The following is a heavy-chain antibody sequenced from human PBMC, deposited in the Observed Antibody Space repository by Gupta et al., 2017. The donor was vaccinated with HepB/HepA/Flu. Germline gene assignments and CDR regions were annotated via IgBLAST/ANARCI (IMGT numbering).Heavy chain of an antibody. CDR2: ITGSGART. V-gene: IGHV3-23*01. D-gene: IGHD2-2*01. Sequence: EVQLLESGGGLVQPGGSLRLSCAASGFTFSNYAMRWVRQAPGKGLEWVSGITGSGARTYYADSVKGRLTVSRDNSKNTLYLQMNSLRAEDTAVYYCAREVVPAAVLWYFDLWGRGTLVTVSS. J-gene: IGHJ2*01. CDR3: AREVVPAAVLWYFDL. CDR1: GFTFSNYA.